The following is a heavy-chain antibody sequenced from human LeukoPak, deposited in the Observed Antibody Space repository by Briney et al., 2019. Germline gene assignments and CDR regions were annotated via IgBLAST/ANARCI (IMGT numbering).Heavy chain of an antibody. V-gene: IGHV1-2*02. CDR2: INPNSCDT. CDR1: GYTFTDYY. J-gene: IGHJ4*02. Sequence: ASVKVSCKASGYTFTDYYMHWVRQAPGQGLEWMGWINPNSCDTNSVQKFQGRVTMTRDTSISTAYMELSRLRSDDTAIYFCARDQGHDYGDYFDYWGQGTLVTVSS. D-gene: IGHD4-17*01. CDR3: ARDQGHDYGDYFDY.